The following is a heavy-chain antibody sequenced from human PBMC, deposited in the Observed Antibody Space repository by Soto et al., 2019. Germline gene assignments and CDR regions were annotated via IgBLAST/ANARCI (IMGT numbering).Heavy chain of an antibody. D-gene: IGHD1-26*01. J-gene: IGHJ4*02. CDR2: IYYTGNT. CDR1: GGSIGSGDYY. CDR3: ARDSRRRADSGTRPLYYFDY. V-gene: IGHV4-30-4*01. Sequence: QVQLKESGPGLVKPSQTLSLTCSVSGGSIGSGDYYWSWVRQSPGKGLEWIGYIYYTGNTYYNPSLGSRVTFSVDTSQNQWSLRLSDVTVADTAVYYCARDSRRRADSGTRPLYYFDYWGQGTLVTVSS.